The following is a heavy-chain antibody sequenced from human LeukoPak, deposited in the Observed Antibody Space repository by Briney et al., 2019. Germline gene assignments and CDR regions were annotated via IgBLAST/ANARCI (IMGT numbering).Heavy chain of an antibody. V-gene: IGHV4-38-2*01. CDR2: IHHRGTT. D-gene: IGHD3-16*01. Sequence: SETLSLTCDVSGFSINRGFSWGWVRQPPGKGLEWMGNIHHRGTTYYSPSLKTRITITLDTPKNRFSLRLNSVTAADTAVYFCARFDYIWENNGETHGMDAFDMWGQGTMVTVSS. J-gene: IGHJ3*02. CDR1: GFSINRGFS. CDR3: ARFDYIWENNGETHGMDAFDM.